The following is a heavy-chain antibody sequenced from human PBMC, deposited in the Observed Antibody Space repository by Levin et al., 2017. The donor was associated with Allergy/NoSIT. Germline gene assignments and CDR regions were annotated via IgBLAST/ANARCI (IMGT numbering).Heavy chain of an antibody. CDR1: GFTFSSYS. J-gene: IGHJ4*02. V-gene: IGHV3-21*01. Sequence: GGSLRLSCAASGFTFSSYSMNWVRQAPGKGLEWVSSISSSSSYIYYADSVKGRFTISRDNAKNSLYLQMNSLRAEDTAVYYCAREGYYDFWSGSQKPFDYWGQGTLVTVSS. CDR2: ISSSSSYI. CDR3: AREGYYDFWSGSQKPFDY. D-gene: IGHD3-3*01.